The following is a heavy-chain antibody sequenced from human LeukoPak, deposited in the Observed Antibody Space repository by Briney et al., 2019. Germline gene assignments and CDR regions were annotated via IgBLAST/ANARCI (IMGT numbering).Heavy chain of an antibody. D-gene: IGHD2-15*01. J-gene: IGHJ4*02. CDR1: GGSPSSGSYY. CDR3: ARLVAPPRNYFDY. Sequence: PSETLSLTCTVSGGSPSSGSYYWSWIRQPPGKGLEWIGYIYYSGNTNYNPSLKSRVTISLDTSKNQFSLKLSSVTAADTAVYYCARLVAPPRNYFDYWGQGTLVIVSS. CDR2: IYYSGNT. V-gene: IGHV4-61*01.